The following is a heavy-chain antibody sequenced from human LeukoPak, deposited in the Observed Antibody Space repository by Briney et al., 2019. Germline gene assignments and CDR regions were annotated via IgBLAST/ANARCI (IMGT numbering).Heavy chain of an antibody. CDR1: GFTFSHYW. J-gene: IGHJ4*02. Sequence: TGGSLRLSCVVSGFTFSHYWMNWVRQAPGKGLEYVAYINPDGSEKNCVDSVKGRFSISRDNAQNTPFLQMNSLRAEDTALYYCARHGDFCFDNWGQGTPVTVS. V-gene: IGHV3-7*03. CDR2: INPDGSEK. CDR3: ARHGDFCFDN. D-gene: IGHD4-17*01.